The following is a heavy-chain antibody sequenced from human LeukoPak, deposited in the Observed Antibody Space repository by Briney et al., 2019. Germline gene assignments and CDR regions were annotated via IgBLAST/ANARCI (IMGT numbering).Heavy chain of an antibody. CDR2: IYSGGTT. Sequence: GGSLRLSCAASGFAVSSNYMSWVRQAPGKGPEWVSVIYSGGTTYYADSVKGRFIISRDNSKNTLYLQMNSLRADDTAVYLCAREVPATAMFFDYWGQGTLVTVSS. CDR3: AREVPATAMFFDY. J-gene: IGHJ4*02. V-gene: IGHV3-53*01. D-gene: IGHD2-2*01. CDR1: GFAVSSNY.